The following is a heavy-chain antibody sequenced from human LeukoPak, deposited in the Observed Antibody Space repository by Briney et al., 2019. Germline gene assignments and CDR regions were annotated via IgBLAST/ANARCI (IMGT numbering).Heavy chain of an antibody. CDR1: GGSISSSSYY. D-gene: IGHD6-19*01. V-gene: IGHV4-39*07. CDR3: ARIAVAGHQYYFDY. CDR2: IYYGGST. Sequence: SETLSLTCTVSGGSISSSSYYWGWIRQPPGKGLEWIGSIYYGGSTYYNPSLKSRVTISVDTSKNQFSLKLSSVTAADTAVYYCARIAVAGHQYYFDYWGQGTLVTVSS. J-gene: IGHJ4*02.